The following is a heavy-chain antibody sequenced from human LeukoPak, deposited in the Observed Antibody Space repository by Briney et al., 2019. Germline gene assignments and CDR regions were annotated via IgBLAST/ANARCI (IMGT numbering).Heavy chain of an antibody. Sequence: SVKVSCKASGGTFSSYAIGWVRQAPGQGLEWMGGIIPIFGTANYAQKFQGRVTITTDESTSTAYMELSSLRSEDTAVYYCARGPYCSSTSCYGAEYFQHWGQGTLVTVSS. D-gene: IGHD2-2*01. CDR1: GGTFSSYA. CDR2: IIPIFGTA. V-gene: IGHV1-69*05. CDR3: ARGPYCSSTSCYGAEYFQH. J-gene: IGHJ1*01.